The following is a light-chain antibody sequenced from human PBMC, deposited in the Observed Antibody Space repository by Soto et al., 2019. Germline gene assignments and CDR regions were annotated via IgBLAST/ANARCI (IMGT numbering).Light chain of an antibody. CDR2: DVF. Sequence: VLTQSPATLSLYPGERATLSCRASQSVSTFLAWYQHKPGQAPRLLIYDVFKRATGIPGRFSGSGSGTDFTLTISSLEPEDFAVYYCQQRIKLPLGTFGQVSKV. CDR3: QQRIKLPLGT. CDR1: QSVSTF. J-gene: IGKJ1*01. V-gene: IGKV3-11*01.